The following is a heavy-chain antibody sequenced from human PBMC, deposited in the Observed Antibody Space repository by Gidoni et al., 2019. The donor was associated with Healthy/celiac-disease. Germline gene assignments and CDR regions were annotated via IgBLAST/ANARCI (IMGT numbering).Heavy chain of an antibody. CDR1: GFTFSSYS. CDR2: ISSSSSYI. J-gene: IGHJ4*02. CDR3: ASELVGRSITAMVDY. Sequence: EVQLVESGGGLVKPGGSLRLSCAASGFTFSSYSMNWVRQAPGKGLEWVSSISSSSSYIYYADSVKGRFTISRDNAKNSLYLQMNSLRAEDPAVYYCASELVGRSITAMVDYWGQGTLFTVSS. V-gene: IGHV3-21*01. D-gene: IGHD5-18*01.